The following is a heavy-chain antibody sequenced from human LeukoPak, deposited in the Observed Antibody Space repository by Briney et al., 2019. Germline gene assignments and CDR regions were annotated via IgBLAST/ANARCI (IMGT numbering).Heavy chain of an antibody. Sequence: GESLRLSCAASGFTFDDYAMHWVRQAPGKGLEWVAGISWNSGSIGYADSVKGRFTISRDNAKNSLYLQMNSLRAEDTALYYCAKDVIAAAAYAFDIWGQGTMVTVSS. J-gene: IGHJ3*02. CDR2: ISWNSGSI. CDR3: AKDVIAAAAYAFDI. V-gene: IGHV3-9*01. D-gene: IGHD6-13*01. CDR1: GFTFDDYA.